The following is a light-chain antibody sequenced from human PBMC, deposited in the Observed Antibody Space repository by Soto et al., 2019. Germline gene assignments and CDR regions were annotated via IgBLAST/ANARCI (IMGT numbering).Light chain of an antibody. CDR1: QSVSRN. V-gene: IGKV3-15*01. Sequence: EIVMTQSPATLSVSPGERATLSCRASQSVSRNLAWYQQKPGQAPRLLIYAASTRATGIPARFSGSGSGTAFTPAISSLQSEDLAVSYCQHYHNWPYTFGQGTQLEIK. CDR3: QHYHNWPYT. CDR2: AAS. J-gene: IGKJ2*01.